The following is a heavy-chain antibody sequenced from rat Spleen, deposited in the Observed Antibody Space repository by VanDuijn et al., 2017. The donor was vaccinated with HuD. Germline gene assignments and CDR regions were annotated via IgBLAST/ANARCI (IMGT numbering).Heavy chain of an antibody. J-gene: IGHJ2*01. CDR2: ITNTGGST. CDR3: TRGTRGTPGHYYFDY. D-gene: IGHD4-3*01. CDR1: GFTFNNYW. Sequence: EVQLVESGGGLVQPGRSLKLSCVASGFTFNNYWMTWIRQAPGKGLEWVASITNTGGSTYYPDSVKGRFTISRDNAKSTLYLQMNSLRSEDTATYYCTRGTRGTPGHYYFDYWGQGVMVTVSS. V-gene: IGHV5-31*01.